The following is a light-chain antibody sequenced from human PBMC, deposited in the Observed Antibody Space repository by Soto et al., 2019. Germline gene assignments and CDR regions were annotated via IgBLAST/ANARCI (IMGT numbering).Light chain of an antibody. CDR1: QSVSSN. CDR3: QHYNNWLPWT. CDR2: GAS. Sequence: EIVMTQSPATLSVSPGERATLSCRASQSVSSNLAWYQQKPGQAPRLLIYGASTRATGIPARFSGSGSGTEFTLIISSLQSEDFAVYYCQHYNNWLPWTFGQGTKVEIK. J-gene: IGKJ1*01. V-gene: IGKV3-15*01.